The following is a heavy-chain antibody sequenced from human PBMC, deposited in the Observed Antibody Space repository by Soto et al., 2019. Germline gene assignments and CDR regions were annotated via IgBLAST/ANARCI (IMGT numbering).Heavy chain of an antibody. Sequence: QVQLVQSGAEVKKPGSSVKVSCKASGGTFSSYTISWVRQAPGQGLEWMGRIIPILGIANYAQKFQGRVTITADKSTSTVYMELSSLRSEDTAVYYCARDVAPRVESSGWEGYFDLWGRGTLVTVSS. CDR2: IIPILGIA. V-gene: IGHV1-69*08. D-gene: IGHD6-19*01. J-gene: IGHJ2*01. CDR3: ARDVAPRVESSGWEGYFDL. CDR1: GGTFSSYT.